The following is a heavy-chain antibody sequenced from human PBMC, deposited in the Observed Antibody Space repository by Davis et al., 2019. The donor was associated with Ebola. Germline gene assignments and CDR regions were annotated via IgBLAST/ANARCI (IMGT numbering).Heavy chain of an antibody. CDR1: GYTFTSYA. Sequence: GGSLRLSCKASGYTFTSYAMHWVRQAPGQRLEWMGWINAGNGNTKYSQKFQGRVTITRDTSASTAYMELSSLRSEDTSVYYCARDRGGDYSFDYWGQGTLVTVSS. CDR3: ARDRGGDYSFDY. D-gene: IGHD3-10*01. J-gene: IGHJ4*02. V-gene: IGHV1-3*01. CDR2: INAGNGNT.